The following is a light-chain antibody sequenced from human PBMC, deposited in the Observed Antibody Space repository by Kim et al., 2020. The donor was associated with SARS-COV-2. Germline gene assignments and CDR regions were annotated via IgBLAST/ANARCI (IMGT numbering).Light chain of an antibody. CDR1: SRDVGAYAY. CDR2: DVA. J-gene: IGLJ3*02. CDR3: ASYTTSRTWV. Sequence: GQSLTFSGTGTSRDVGAYAYVSWYQRHPGKVPKLIIFDVAKRPSGVSNRFSGYKSENTASLTISGLQAEDEADYYCASYTTSRTWVFGGGTKVTVL. V-gene: IGLV2-14*03.